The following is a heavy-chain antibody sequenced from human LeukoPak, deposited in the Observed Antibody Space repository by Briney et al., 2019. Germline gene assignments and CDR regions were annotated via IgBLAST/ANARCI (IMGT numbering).Heavy chain of an antibody. CDR3: ARAPSRRDSSGSFDS. CDR2: ISSSSSTI. Sequence: GGSLRLSCAASGFTFSSYEMNWVRQAPGKGLEWVSYISSSSSTIYYADSVKGRFTISRDNAKNSLYLQMNSLRDEDTAVYYCARAPSRRDSSGSFDSWGQGTLVTVSS. D-gene: IGHD3-22*01. V-gene: IGHV3-48*02. CDR1: GFTFSSYE. J-gene: IGHJ4*02.